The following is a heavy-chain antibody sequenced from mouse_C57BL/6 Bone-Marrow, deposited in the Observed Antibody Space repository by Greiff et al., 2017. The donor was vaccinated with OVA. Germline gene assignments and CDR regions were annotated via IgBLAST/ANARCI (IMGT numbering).Heavy chain of an antibody. D-gene: IGHD2-3*01. V-gene: IGHV5-17*01. CDR1: GFTFSDYG. J-gene: IGHJ4*01. Sequence: EVHLVESGGGLVKPGGSLKLSCAASGFTFSDYGMHWVRQAPAKGLEWVAYISSGSSTIYYADTVKGRFTISRDNAKNTLFLQMTSLRSEDTAMYYCATYDGPMDYWGQGTSVTVSS. CDR2: ISSGSSTI. CDR3: ATYDGPMDY.